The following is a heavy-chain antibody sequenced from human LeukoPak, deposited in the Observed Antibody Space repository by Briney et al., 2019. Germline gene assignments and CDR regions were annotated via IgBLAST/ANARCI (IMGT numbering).Heavy chain of an antibody. CDR2: IYNSGNT. Sequence: PSETLSLTCTDSGGSISSYFWSWIRQPPGKGLEWIGYIYNSGNTNYNPSLKSRVTISVDTSKNQFSLNLSSVTAADTAVYYCARDSGVRGVVDYWGQGTLVTVSS. CDR3: ARDSGVRGVVDY. D-gene: IGHD3-10*01. CDR1: GGSISSYF. V-gene: IGHV4-59*01. J-gene: IGHJ4*02.